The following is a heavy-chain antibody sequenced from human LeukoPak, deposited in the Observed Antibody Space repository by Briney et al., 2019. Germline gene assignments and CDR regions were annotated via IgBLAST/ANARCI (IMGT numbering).Heavy chain of an antibody. CDR1: GFTFSSYA. V-gene: IGHV3-23*01. J-gene: IGHJ4*02. CDR2: ISGSGGST. D-gene: IGHD3-22*01. CDR3: AKRLYDSSGYYPFDY. Sequence: GGSLRLSCAASGFTFSSYARSWVRQAPGKGLEWVSAISGSGGSTYYADSVKGRFTISRDNSKNTLYLQMNSLRAEDTAVYYCAKRLYDSSGYYPFDYWGQGTLVTVSS.